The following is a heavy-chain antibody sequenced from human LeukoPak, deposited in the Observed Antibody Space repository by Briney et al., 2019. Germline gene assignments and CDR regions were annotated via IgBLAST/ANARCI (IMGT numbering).Heavy chain of an antibody. D-gene: IGHD5-12*01. CDR3: ARDPFGSSGYADYGY. V-gene: IGHV4-30-2*01. Sequence: SETLSLTCTVSGVSISSGDYYWSWIRQPPGKGLEWIGYICHSGSTYYNPSLKSRVTISVDRSKNQFSLKLSSVTAADTAVYYCARDPFGSSGYADYGYWGQGTLVTVSS. J-gene: IGHJ4*02. CDR1: GVSISSGDYY. CDR2: ICHSGST.